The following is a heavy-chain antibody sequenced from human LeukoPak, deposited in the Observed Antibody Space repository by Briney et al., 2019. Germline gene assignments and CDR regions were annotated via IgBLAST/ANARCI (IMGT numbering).Heavy chain of an antibody. CDR1: GYTFTSYG. CDR3: ARVWLGGRAAGNYYQSYYMDA. V-gene: IGHV1-18*01. D-gene: IGHD6-13*01. CDR2: ISAYNGNT. Sequence: GASVKVSCKTSGYTFTSYGLTWVRQAPGQGLEWMGWISAYNGNTKYAQKFQGRVTLTTDTSTSTAYMELRSLRSDDTAVYYCARVWLGGRAAGNYYQSYYMDAWGKGTTVTISS. J-gene: IGHJ6*03.